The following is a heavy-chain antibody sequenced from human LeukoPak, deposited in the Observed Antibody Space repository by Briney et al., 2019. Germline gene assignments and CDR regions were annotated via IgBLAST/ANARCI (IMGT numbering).Heavy chain of an antibody. CDR2: IKQDGSEK. D-gene: IGHD2-2*01. CDR1: GFTFSSYW. CDR3: ARALVVPAVEGAWFDP. Sequence: GGSLRLSCAASGFTFSSYWMSWVRQAPGKGLEWVANIKQDGSEKYYVDSVKGRFTISRDNATNSLYLQMNSLRAEDTAVYFCARALVVPAVEGAWFDPWGQGTLVTVSS. V-gene: IGHV3-7*01. J-gene: IGHJ5*02.